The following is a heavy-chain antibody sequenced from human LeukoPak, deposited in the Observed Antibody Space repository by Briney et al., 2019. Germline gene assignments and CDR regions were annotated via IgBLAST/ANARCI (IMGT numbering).Heavy chain of an antibody. CDR2: IYYSGST. D-gene: IGHD5-18*01. V-gene: IGHV4-39*01. CDR1: GGSISSSSYY. Sequence: SETLSLTCTVSGGSISSSSYYWGWIRQPPGKGLEWIGGIYYSGSTYYNPSLKSRVTISVDTSKNQFSLKLSSVTAADTAVYYCARQYSYGSFDYWGQGTLVTVSS. CDR3: ARQYSYGSFDY. J-gene: IGHJ4*02.